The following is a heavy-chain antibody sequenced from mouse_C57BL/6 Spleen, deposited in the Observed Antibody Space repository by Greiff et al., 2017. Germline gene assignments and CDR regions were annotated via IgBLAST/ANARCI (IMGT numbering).Heavy chain of an antibody. CDR3: ARGGYYGSSGDY. CDR1: GYTFTSYW. V-gene: IGHV1-69*01. J-gene: IGHJ2*01. D-gene: IGHD1-1*01. Sequence: VQLQQPGAELVMPGASVKLSCRASGYTFTSYWMHWVKQRPGQGLEWIGEIDPSDSYTNYNQKFKGKSTLTVDKSSSTAYMQLSSLTSEDSAVYYCARGGYYGSSGDYWGQGTTLTVSS. CDR2: IDPSDSYT.